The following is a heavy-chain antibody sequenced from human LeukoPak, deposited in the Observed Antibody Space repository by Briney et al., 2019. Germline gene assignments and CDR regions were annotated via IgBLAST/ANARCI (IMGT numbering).Heavy chain of an antibody. D-gene: IGHD1-20*01. CDR3: ARHRSINNWNFDY. V-gene: IGHV5-51*01. Sequence: GESLKISCKGSGYSFTSYWIGWVRQMPGKGLEWMGIIYPGDSDTRYSLSFQGQVTISADKSISTAYLQWSSLKASDTAMYYCARHRSINNWNFDYWGQGTLVTVSS. CDR2: IYPGDSDT. J-gene: IGHJ4*02. CDR1: GYSFTSYW.